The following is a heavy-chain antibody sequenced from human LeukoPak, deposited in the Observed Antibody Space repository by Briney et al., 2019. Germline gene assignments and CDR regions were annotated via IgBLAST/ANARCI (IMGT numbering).Heavy chain of an antibody. Sequence: PSETLSLTCAVSGGSISSSNWWSWVRQAPGKGLEWVANIKQDGSEKYYVDSVKGRFTISRDNAKNSLYLQMNSLRAEDTAVYYCARGPYWGQGTLVTVSS. CDR3: ARGPY. V-gene: IGHV3-7*01. CDR2: IKQDGSEK. J-gene: IGHJ4*02. CDR1: GGSISSSNW.